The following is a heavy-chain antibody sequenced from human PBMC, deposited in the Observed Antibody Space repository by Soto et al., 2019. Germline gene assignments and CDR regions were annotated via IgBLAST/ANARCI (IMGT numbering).Heavy chain of an antibody. CDR2: IYHGGDA. Sequence: QLQLQESGSGLVKPPQTLSLTCAVSGGSISSDGYSWSWIRQPPGKGLEWIGYIYHGGDAYYNPSLKSRVTISVDRSQNQFSLNLSSVTAADTAMYHCARGEAYCRGGTCYYRFDPWGQGTLVTVSS. J-gene: IGHJ5*02. V-gene: IGHV4-30-2*01. CDR1: GGSISSDGYS. CDR3: ARGEAYCRGGTCYYRFDP. D-gene: IGHD2-15*01.